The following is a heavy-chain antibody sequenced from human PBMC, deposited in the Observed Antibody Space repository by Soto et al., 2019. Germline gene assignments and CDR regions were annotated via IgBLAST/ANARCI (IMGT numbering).Heavy chain of an antibody. Sequence: PGGSLRLSCAASGFTFSSYAMSWVRQAPGKGLEWVSAISGSGGSTYYADSVKGRFTISRDNSKNTLYLQMNILRAEDTAVYYSAKDYEPIISWSRGYFDYWGQGTLVTVSS. CDR1: GFTFSSYA. CDR2: ISGSGGST. J-gene: IGHJ4*02. V-gene: IGHV3-23*01. CDR3: AKDYEPIISWSRGYFDY. D-gene: IGHD6-13*01.